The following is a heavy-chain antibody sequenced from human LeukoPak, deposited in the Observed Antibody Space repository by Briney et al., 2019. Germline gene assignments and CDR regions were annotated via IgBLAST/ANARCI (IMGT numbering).Heavy chain of an antibody. D-gene: IGHD2/OR15-2a*01. Sequence: ASVKVSCKASGYTFTSYYMHWVRQAPGQGLEWMGIIKPSGSSTSYAQKFQGRITMTRDTSTSTVYMELSSLRSEDTAVYYCARHNQSKYRYFDYWGQGTLVTVSS. CDR2: IKPSGSST. CDR1: GYTFTSYY. J-gene: IGHJ4*02. V-gene: IGHV1-46*01. CDR3: ARHNQSKYRYFDY.